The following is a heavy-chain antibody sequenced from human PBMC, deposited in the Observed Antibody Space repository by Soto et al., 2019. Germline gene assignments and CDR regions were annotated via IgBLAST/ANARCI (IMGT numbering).Heavy chain of an antibody. CDR1: GFAFDRHA. J-gene: IGHJ2*01. D-gene: IGHD2-21*01. CDR3: VRDRTGDFVWFFDV. Sequence: EMQLLESGGGSAQSGGSLRLSCAASGFAFDRHAINWVRQAPGKGLEWVSSVSADGGRTYYADSVKGRFTISRDNSKNPVFLHMDTLSAEASAVYFCVRDRTGDFVWFFDVWGRGALVTVSS. V-gene: IGHV3-23*01. CDR2: VSADGGRT.